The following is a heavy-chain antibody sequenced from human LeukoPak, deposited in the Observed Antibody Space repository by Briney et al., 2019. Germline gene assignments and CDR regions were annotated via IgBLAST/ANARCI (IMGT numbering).Heavy chain of an antibody. J-gene: IGHJ6*02. D-gene: IGHD5-12*01. Sequence: GRSLRLSCAASGFTFSSYGMHWVRQAPGKGLEWVADIWYDRSNKYYADSVKGRFTISRDNSKNTLYLQMNSLRAEDTAVYYCARAGYSGYDFVYYYGMDVWGQGTTVTVSS. CDR2: IWYDRSNK. V-gene: IGHV3-33*01. CDR3: ARAGYSGYDFVYYYGMDV. CDR1: GFTFSSYG.